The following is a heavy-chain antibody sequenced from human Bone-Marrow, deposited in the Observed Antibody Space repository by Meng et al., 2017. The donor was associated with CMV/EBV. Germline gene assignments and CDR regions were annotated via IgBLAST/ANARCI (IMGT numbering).Heavy chain of an antibody. V-gene: IGHV4-59*01. J-gene: IGHJ4*02. CDR1: GDSITSYY. D-gene: IGHD3-3*01. CDR2: FYYSGSS. Sequence: SETLSLTCSVFGDSITSYYWSWIRQPPGKGLEWIGYFYYSGSSKYNPSLKSRVTISVDTSKNQFSLKLTSVTAADTAVYFCARDEPKTSYWRGFDSWGQGTLVTGSS. CDR3: ARDEPKTSYWRGFDS.